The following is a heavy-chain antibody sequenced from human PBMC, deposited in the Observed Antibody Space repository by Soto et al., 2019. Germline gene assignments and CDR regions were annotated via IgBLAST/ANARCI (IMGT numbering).Heavy chain of an antibody. J-gene: IGHJ6*03. Sequence: GESLKISCKGSGYSFTSYWIGWVRQMPGKGLEWMGIIYPGDSDTRYSPSFQGQVTISADKSISTAYLQWSSLKASDTAMYYCARAFGPSHYYYYMDVWGKGTTVTVSS. CDR3: ARAFGPSHYYYYMDV. D-gene: IGHD3-10*01. CDR1: GYSFTSYW. V-gene: IGHV5-51*01. CDR2: IYPGDSDT.